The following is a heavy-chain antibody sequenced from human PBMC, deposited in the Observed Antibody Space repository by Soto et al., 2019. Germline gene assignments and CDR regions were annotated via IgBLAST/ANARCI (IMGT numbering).Heavy chain of an antibody. CDR2: ISTSGSSI. D-gene: IGHD6-19*01. Sequence: PGGSLRLSCAASGFSFNSHNMNWVRQAPGKGLEWISYISTSGSSIYYADSVKGRFTISRDNAKNSLYLQTNSLRAEDTALYYCARARAVASLDYWGQGTPVTVSS. J-gene: IGHJ4*02. CDR1: GFSFNSHN. V-gene: IGHV3-48*01. CDR3: ARARAVASLDY.